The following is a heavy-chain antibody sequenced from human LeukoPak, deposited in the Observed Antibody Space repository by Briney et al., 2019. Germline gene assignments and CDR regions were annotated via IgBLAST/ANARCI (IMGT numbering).Heavy chain of an antibody. CDR2: INIDERIT. J-gene: IGHJ4*02. CDR1: GFSFSTQR. CDR3: ARDRGKDYFGD. V-gene: IGHV3-74*01. Sequence: GGSLRLSCAASGFSFSTQRMHWVRQAPGKGLVWVSYINIDERITGYADSVKGRFTISRDNAKNTLYLQMNSLRVEDTAIYYCARDRGKDYFGDWGQGTQVTVSS. D-gene: IGHD4-23*01.